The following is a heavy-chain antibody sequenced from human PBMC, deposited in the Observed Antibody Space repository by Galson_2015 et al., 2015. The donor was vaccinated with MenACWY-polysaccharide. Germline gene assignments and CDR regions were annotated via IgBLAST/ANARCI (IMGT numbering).Heavy chain of an antibody. CDR3: VRQYISGWYLRYDY. D-gene: IGHD6-19*01. V-gene: IGHV3-30*03. CDR2: ISYDGSNK. J-gene: IGHJ4*02. Sequence: SLRLSCAASGFTFSSYGMHWVRQAPGKGLEWVAVISYDGSNKYYADSVKGRFTISRDNAKNTLFLQMNSLRAEETALYHCVRQYISGWYLRYDYWGQGTLVTVSS. CDR1: GFTFSSYG.